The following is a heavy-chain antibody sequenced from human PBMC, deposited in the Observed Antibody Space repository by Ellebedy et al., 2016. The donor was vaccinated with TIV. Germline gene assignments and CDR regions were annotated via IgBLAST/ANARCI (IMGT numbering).Heavy chain of an antibody. Sequence: GESLKISCTASGFTLNNYWMTWVRQAPGKGLEWVANINEDGTKKHYVDSVMGRFTISRDYAGNSLFLQMNSLGAEDTAVYYCARAIYGASYLWGRGTLVTVSS. D-gene: IGHD4-17*01. CDR3: ARAIYGASYL. V-gene: IGHV3-7*01. CDR2: INEDGTKK. CDR1: GFTLNNYW. J-gene: IGHJ2*01.